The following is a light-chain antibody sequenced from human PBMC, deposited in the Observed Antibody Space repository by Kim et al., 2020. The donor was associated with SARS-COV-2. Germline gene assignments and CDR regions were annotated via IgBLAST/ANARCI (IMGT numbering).Light chain of an antibody. CDR2: AAS. CDR1: QTISTY. V-gene: IGKV1-39*01. Sequence: DIQLTQSPSSLSASVGDRVTITCRASQTISTYLNWYQQKPGKAPKLLIYAASSLQSEVPSRFSGSGSGTYFTLTISSLQPEDFATYYCQHSYTTPVTFGHGTRLEIK. CDR3: QHSYTTPVT. J-gene: IGKJ5*01.